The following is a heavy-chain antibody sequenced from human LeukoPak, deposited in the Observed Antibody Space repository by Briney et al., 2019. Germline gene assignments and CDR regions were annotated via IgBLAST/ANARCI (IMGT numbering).Heavy chain of an antibody. CDR1: GFIFSTYG. V-gene: IGHV3-23*01. Sequence: GGSLRLSCAASGFIFSTYGMHWVRQAPGKGLEWVSTISGSGGSTYYADSVKGRFTISRDNSKNTLYLQMNSLRAEDTAVYYCAEDSDGMDVWGQGTTVTVSS. CDR3: AEDSDGMDV. CDR2: ISGSGGST. J-gene: IGHJ6*02.